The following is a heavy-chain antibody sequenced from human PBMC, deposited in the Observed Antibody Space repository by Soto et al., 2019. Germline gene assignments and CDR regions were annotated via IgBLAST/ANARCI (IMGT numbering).Heavy chain of an antibody. V-gene: IGHV3-33*01. CDR2: IWYDGSNK. J-gene: IGHJ3*02. Sequence: GGSLRLSCAASGFTFSSYGMHWVRQAPGKGLEGVAVIWYDGSNKYYADSVKGRFTISRDNSKNTLYLQMNSLRAEDTAVYYCARDRTGTDAFDIWGQGTMVTVSS. CDR1: GFTFSSYG. CDR3: ARDRTGTDAFDI. D-gene: IGHD1-1*01.